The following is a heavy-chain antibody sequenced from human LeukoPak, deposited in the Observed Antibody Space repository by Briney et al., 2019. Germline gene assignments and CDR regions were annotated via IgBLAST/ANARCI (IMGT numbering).Heavy chain of an antibody. CDR1: GGSFSGYY. V-gene: IGHV4-34*01. CDR3: ARVSQSDGDSLAYFDY. J-gene: IGHJ4*02. Sequence: SETLSLTCAVYGGSFSGYYWSWIRKPPGKGLEWIGEINHSGSTNYNPSLKSRVTISVDTSKNQFSLKLSSVTAADTAVYYCARVSQSDGDSLAYFDYWGQGTLVTVSS. CDR2: INHSGST. D-gene: IGHD4-17*01.